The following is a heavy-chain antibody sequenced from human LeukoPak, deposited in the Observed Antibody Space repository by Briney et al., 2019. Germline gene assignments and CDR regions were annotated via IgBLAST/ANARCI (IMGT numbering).Heavy chain of an antibody. V-gene: IGHV3-23*01. CDR2: ISGSGGST. Sequence: GGSLRLSCAASGFTFSSYGMSWVRQAPGKGLEWVSAISGSGGSTYYADSVKGRFTISRDNSKNTLYLQMNSLRAEDTAVYYCAKDNYGSGSYQDYWGQGTLVTVSS. J-gene: IGHJ4*02. D-gene: IGHD3-10*01. CDR3: AKDNYGSGSYQDY. CDR1: GFTFSSYG.